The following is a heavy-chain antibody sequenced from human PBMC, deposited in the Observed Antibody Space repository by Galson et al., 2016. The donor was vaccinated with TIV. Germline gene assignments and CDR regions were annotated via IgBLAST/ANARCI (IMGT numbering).Heavy chain of an antibody. CDR1: GFMFSKDN. D-gene: IGHD4-17*01. J-gene: IGHJ3*02. Sequence: SLRLSCAASGFMFSKDNMHWVRQAPGKGLEWVACISGRGSYISYADSVKGRFTISRDNARNSLYLQMNSLTAEDTAMYYCTREDGNYVPVYDGFDIWAPGTMVTVSS. CDR3: TREDGNYVPVYDGFDI. V-gene: IGHV3-21*04. CDR2: ISGRGSYI.